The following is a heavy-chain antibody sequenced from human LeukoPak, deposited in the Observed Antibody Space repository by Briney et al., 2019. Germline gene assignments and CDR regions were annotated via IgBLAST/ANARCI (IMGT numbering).Heavy chain of an antibody. J-gene: IGHJ4*02. V-gene: IGHV3-30*02. CDR3: AKYRGSSWNFDY. CDR1: GFTFSSYG. CDR2: IRFDGSNK. D-gene: IGHD6-13*01. Sequence: GGSLRLSCAASGFTFSSYGIHWVRQAPGKGLEWVAFIRFDGSNKYYADSAKGRFTISRDNSKNTLYLQMNSLRAEDTAVYYCAKYRGSSWNFDYWGQGTLVTVSS.